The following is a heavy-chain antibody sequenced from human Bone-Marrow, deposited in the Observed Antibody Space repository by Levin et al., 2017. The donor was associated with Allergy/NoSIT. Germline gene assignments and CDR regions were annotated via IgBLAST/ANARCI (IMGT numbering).Heavy chain of an antibody. CDR1: GGSISSSSYY. Sequence: PSETLSLTCTVSGGSISSSSYYWGWIRQPPGTGLEWIGSIYYSGSTYYNPSLKSRVTISVDTSKNQFSLKLSSVTAADTAVYYCARDLYSSSSYYYYYYGMDVWGQGTTVTVSS. J-gene: IGHJ6*02. CDR3: ARDLYSSSSYYYYYYGMDV. CDR2: IYYSGST. D-gene: IGHD6-6*01. V-gene: IGHV4-39*07.